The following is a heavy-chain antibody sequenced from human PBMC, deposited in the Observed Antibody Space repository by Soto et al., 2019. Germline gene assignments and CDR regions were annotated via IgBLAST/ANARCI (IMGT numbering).Heavy chain of an antibody. CDR3: ARDTETLGPRANDALDI. J-gene: IGHJ3*02. V-gene: IGHV1-3*01. CDR1: GYTFSTYT. Sequence: QAQLVQSGAEMKKPGASVKVSCKAAGYTFSTYTMNWVRQAPGQSLEWMGWINAGSGNTNYSQNFQGRVSITRDTAASPVYMEMTGLKSEDTAMYYCARDTETLGPRANDALDIWGQGTMVTVSS. D-gene: IGHD3-3*02. CDR2: INAGSGNT.